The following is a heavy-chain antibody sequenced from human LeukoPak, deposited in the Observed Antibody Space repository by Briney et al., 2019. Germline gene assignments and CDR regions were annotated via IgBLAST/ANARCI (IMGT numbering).Heavy chain of an antibody. J-gene: IGHJ2*01. CDR2: IYPGDSDT. CDR1: GYSFTSYW. V-gene: IGHV5-51*01. D-gene: IGHD5-18*01. Sequence: GESLKISCKGSGYSFTSYWIGWVRQMPGKGLEWMGIIYPGDSDTRYSPSFQGQVTISADKSISTAYLQWSSLKASDTAMYYCARTPGVQLWLATPWYFDLWGRGTLVTVSS. CDR3: ARTPGVQLWLATPWYFDL.